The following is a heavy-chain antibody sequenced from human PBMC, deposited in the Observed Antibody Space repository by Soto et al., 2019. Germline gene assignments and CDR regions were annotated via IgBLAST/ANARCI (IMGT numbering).Heavy chain of an antibody. CDR1: GGSFSPNY. D-gene: IGHD3-10*01. V-gene: IGHV4-59*04. CDR3: ARKSEYYYASGRAAPLYGMDV. Sequence: PSETPSLTFTVSGGSFSPNYWAWIRQPPGKGLEWIGNVYYIGSTYSNPSLKSRLTISADTSKNQFSLKLSSVTAADTAVYFCARKSEYYYASGRAAPLYGMDVWGQGTTVTVSS. J-gene: IGHJ6*02. CDR2: VYYIGST.